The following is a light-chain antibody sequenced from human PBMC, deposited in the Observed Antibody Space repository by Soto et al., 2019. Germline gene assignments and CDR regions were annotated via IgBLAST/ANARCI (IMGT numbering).Light chain of an antibody. J-gene: IGLJ1*01. CDR3: SSYTSSSTYV. V-gene: IGLV2-14*01. Sequence: QSVLTQPASVSGSPGQWITISCTGTSSDVGGYNYVSWYQQRPGKAPKLMIYDVSNRPSGVSNRFSGSKSGNTASLTISGLQAEDEADYYCSSYTSSSTYVFGTGTKLTVL. CDR1: SSDVGGYNY. CDR2: DVS.